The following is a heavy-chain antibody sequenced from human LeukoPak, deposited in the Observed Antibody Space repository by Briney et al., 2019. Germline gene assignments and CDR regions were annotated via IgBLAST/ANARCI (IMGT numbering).Heavy chain of an antibody. Sequence: SQTLSLTCAISGDSVSSNIAAWNWIRQSPSRGLEWLGRTYYRSKWYNDYAVSVKSRITINSDTSKNKFSLHLNSVTPDDTAVYYCARGAVAHFDYWGQGTLVTVSS. J-gene: IGHJ4*02. CDR3: ARGAVAHFDY. D-gene: IGHD6-19*01. CDR2: TYYRSKWYN. V-gene: IGHV6-1*01. CDR1: GDSVSSNIAA.